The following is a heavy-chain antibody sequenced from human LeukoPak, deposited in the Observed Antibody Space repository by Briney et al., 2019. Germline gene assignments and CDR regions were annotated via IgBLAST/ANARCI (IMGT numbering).Heavy chain of an antibody. J-gene: IGHJ6*02. CDR1: GFTFSSYG. CDR2: IWYDGSNK. CDR3: GRGYYGDYGYGMDV. D-gene: IGHD4-17*01. V-gene: IGHV3-33*01. Sequence: RSLRLSCAASGFTFSSYGIHWVREAPGKGLEWVAVIWYDGSNKYYADSVKGRFTISRDNSKNTLYLQMNSLRAEDTAVYYCGRGYYGDYGYGMDVWGQGTTVTVSS.